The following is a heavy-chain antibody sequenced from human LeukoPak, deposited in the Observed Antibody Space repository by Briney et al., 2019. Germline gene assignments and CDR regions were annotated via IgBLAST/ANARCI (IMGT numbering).Heavy chain of an antibody. J-gene: IGHJ3*02. Sequence: LRLSCAASGFTFDDYAMHWVRQPAGKGLEWIGRIYTSGSTNYNPSLKTRVTISVDTSKNQFSLRLSSVTAADTAVYYCARDLMITFGGVIVSYACDIWGQGTMVTVSS. D-gene: IGHD3-16*02. CDR3: ARDLMITFGGVIVSYACDI. CDR1: GFTFDDYA. V-gene: IGHV4-4*07. CDR2: IYTSGST.